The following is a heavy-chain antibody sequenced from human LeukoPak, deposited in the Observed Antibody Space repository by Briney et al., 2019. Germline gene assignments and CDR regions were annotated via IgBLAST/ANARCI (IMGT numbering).Heavy chain of an antibody. V-gene: IGHV4-39*01. CDR1: GGSINSDSFN. D-gene: IGHD2-2*01. CDR2: IYYSGTT. J-gene: IGHJ3*02. CDR3: GRHRSSTSYDAFNI. Sequence: SETLSLTCTVSGGSINSDSFNWGWLRQPPGKGLEWIGSIYYSGTTKYNPSLNSRVTMSIDTSKNEFSLKVTSVTAADTAIYYCGRHRSSTSYDAFNIWGQGTMVTVSS.